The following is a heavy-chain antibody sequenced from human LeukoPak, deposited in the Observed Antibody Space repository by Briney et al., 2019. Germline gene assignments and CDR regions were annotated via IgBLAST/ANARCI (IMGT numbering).Heavy chain of an antibody. J-gene: IGHJ4*02. V-gene: IGHV1-8*01. D-gene: IGHD4-17*01. CDR3: ARGKLTHGDYVAADY. CDR2: MNPKSGNA. Sequence: ASVKVSCKASGYTFTNYELNWVRQATGQGLEWMGWMNPKSGNAGYAQKFQGRLIMTRDASITTSYMALSSLTSEDTAVYYCARGKLTHGDYVAADYWGQGTLVTVSS. CDR1: GYTFTNYE.